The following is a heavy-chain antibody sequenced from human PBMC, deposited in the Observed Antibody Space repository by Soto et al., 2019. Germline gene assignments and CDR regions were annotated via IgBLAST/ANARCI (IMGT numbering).Heavy chain of an antibody. J-gene: IGHJ4*02. CDR3: ARVPDY. CDR1: GSSVSSTYW. V-gene: IGHV4-4*02. CDR2: INHRGST. D-gene: IGHD2-2*01. Sequence: ASETLSLTCAVSGSSVSSTYWWSWVRQPPGKGPEWIGEINHRGSTYYNPSLKSRVTISVDRSKNQFSLKLSSVTAADTAVYYCARVPDYWGQGTLVTVSS.